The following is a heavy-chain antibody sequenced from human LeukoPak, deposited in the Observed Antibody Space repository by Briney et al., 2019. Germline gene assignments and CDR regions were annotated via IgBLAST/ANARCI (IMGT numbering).Heavy chain of an antibody. CDR3: ARDPDYDFWSGYYIYYYYGMDV. V-gene: IGHV3-74*01. CDR2: INSDGSST. CDR1: GFTFSSYW. Sequence: SGGSLRLSCAASGFTFSSYWMHWVCQAPGKGLVWVSRINSDGSSTSYADSVKGRFTISRDNAKNTLYLQMNSLRAEDTAVYYCARDPDYDFWSGYYIYYYYGMDVWGQGTTVTVSS. D-gene: IGHD3-3*01. J-gene: IGHJ6*02.